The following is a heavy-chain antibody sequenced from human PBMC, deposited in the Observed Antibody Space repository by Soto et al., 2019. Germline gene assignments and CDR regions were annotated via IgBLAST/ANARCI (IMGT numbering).Heavy chain of an antibody. CDR2: ISGAGADT. V-gene: IGHV3-23*01. CDR1: GFIFSNYA. CDR3: GKFSWVERAPS. Sequence: EVQLLESGGGLVQPGGSLRLSCAASGFIFSNYAIAWVRQAPGKGLEWVSAISGAGADTYYADSVKGRFTISRDNSKGTLHLQMNSLRAEDTAVYYCGKFSWVERAPSWGQGTQVTVSS. J-gene: IGHJ5*02. D-gene: IGHD1-1*01.